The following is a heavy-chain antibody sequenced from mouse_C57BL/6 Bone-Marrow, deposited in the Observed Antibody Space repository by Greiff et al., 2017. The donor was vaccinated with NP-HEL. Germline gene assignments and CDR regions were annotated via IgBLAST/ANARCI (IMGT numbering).Heavy chain of an antibody. Sequence: QVQLKQSGAELARPGASVKLSCKASGYTFTSYGISWVKQRTGQGLEWIGEIYPRSGNTYYNEKFKGKATLTADQSSSTAYMELRSLTSEDSAVEFCPYGDGYWYFDVGGTGTTVTVSS. J-gene: IGHJ1*03. D-gene: IGHD2-13*01. CDR1: GYTFTSYG. V-gene: IGHV1-81*01. CDR3: PYGDGYWYFDV. CDR2: IYPRSGNT.